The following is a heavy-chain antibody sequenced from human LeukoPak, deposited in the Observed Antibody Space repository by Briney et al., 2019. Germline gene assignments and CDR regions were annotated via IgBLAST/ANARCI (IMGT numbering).Heavy chain of an antibody. J-gene: IGHJ6*02. D-gene: IGHD2-2*01. V-gene: IGHV1-2*04. CDR1: GYTFTGYY. Sequence: ASVKVSCKASGYTFTGYYMHWVRQAPGQGLEWMGWINPNSGGTNYAQKFQGWVTMTRDTSISTAYMELSRLRSDDTAVYYCARGGDIVVVPAATLYYYGMDVWGQGTTVTVSS. CDR2: INPNSGGT. CDR3: ARGGDIVVVPAATLYYYGMDV.